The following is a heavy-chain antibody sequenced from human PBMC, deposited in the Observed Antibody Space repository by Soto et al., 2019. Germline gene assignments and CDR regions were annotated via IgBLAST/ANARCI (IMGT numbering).Heavy chain of an antibody. CDR3: AHSLAASNYVYYEPINSFYY. Sequence: QITLKESGPTLVNPTQTLTLTCTFSGFSLSTSGVGVGWIRQPPGKALEWLALIYWDDDKRYSPSQKSRLTITKDSSKNQLVLTMTNMDPVDTATYYFAHSLAASNYVYYEPINSFYYWAQGTLVTVSS. V-gene: IGHV2-5*02. CDR1: GFSLSTSGVG. CDR2: IYWDDDK. J-gene: IGHJ4*02. D-gene: IGHD4-17*01.